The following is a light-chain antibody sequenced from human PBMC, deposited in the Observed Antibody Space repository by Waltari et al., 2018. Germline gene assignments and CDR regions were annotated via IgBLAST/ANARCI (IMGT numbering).Light chain of an antibody. CDR3: QSYDSGVI. CDR1: SGSIASNY. CDR2: EDN. V-gene: IGLV6-57*03. J-gene: IGLJ2*01. Sequence: NFILTQPHSVSESPGKTVTISCTRSSGSIASNYVQWYQQRPGSAPTTVIYEDNRRPSGVPDRFSGSIDSSSNSASLTISGLKTEDEADYYCQSYDSGVIFGGGTKLTVL.